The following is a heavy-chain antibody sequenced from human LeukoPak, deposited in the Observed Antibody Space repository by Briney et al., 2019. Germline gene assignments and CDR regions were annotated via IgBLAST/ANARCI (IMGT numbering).Heavy chain of an antibody. V-gene: IGHV4-34*01. J-gene: IGHJ3*02. D-gene: IGHD3-10*01. CDR3: ARVRILWFGELEAFDI. Sequence: SETLSLTCAVYGGSFSGYYWSWIRQPPGEGLEWIGEINHSGSTNYNPSLKSRVTISVDTSKNQFSLKLSSVTAADTAVYYCARVRILWFGELEAFDIWGQGTMVTVSS. CDR2: INHSGST. CDR1: GGSFSGYY.